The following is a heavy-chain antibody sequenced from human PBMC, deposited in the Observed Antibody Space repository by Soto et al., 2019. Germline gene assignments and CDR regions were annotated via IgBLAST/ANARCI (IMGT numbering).Heavy chain of an antibody. Sequence: QLQLQESGPGLVKPSETLSLTCTVSGGSISSSSYYWGWIRQPPGKGLEWIGSIYYSGSTYYNPSLNSRVTISGDTSKSQFSLKLSSVTAADTAVYYCARHAASQYYYDSSRYAKEFDYWGQGTLVTVSS. CDR2: IYYSGST. J-gene: IGHJ4*02. D-gene: IGHD3-22*01. CDR3: ARHAASQYYYDSSRYAKEFDY. V-gene: IGHV4-39*01. CDR1: GGSISSSSYY.